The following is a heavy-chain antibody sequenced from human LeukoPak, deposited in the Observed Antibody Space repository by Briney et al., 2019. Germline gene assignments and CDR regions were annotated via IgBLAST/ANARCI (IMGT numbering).Heavy chain of an antibody. J-gene: IGHJ4*02. V-gene: IGHV4-34*01. CDR2: INHSGST. CDR3: ARGRVTLRFLEWLPDYFNY. D-gene: IGHD3-3*01. Sequence: PSETLSLTCAVYGGSFSGYYWSWIRQPPGKGLEWIGEINHSGSTNYNPSLKSRVTISVDTSKNQFSLKLSSVTAADTAVYYCARGRVTLRFLEWLPDYFNYWGQGTLVTVSS. CDR1: GGSFSGYY.